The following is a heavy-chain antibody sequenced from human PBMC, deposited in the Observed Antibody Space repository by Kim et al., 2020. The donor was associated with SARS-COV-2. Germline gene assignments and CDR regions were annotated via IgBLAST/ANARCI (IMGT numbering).Heavy chain of an antibody. CDR3: ARLVGTQDYGMDV. V-gene: IGHV6-1*01. Sequence: YAVSVKCRITINPDASKNQFSLQLNSVTPEDTAVYYCARLVGTQDYGMDVWGQGATVTVSS. J-gene: IGHJ6*02. D-gene: IGHD1-1*01.